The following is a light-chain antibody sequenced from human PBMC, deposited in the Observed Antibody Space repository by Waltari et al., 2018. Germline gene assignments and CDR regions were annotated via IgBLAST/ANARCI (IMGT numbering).Light chain of an antibody. V-gene: IGLV5-37*01. CDR2: YKSDSEK. CDR3: MFWPSNVWV. CDR1: SDINVVDFN. Sequence: QPVLTQPPSSSASPGESARLTCTLPSDINVVDFNIYWYKQKPGSPPRFLLYYKSDSEKAQGSGVPSRFSGSKDASANAGILLISGLQSEDEADYYCMFWPSNVWVFGGGTKLTVL. J-gene: IGLJ3*02.